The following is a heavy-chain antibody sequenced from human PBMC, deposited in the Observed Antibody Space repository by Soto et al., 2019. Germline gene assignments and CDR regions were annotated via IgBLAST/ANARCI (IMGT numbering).Heavy chain of an antibody. Sequence: QVQLVQSGAEVKKPGSSVKVSCKASGGTFSTYSVSWVRQAPGQGLEWMGGIIPMFCSTKYAQTFQDRVTVTVQKSTSTVYMELSSLRSDDTAVYYCARSQGGEFQLLYAFDIWGQGTKVTVSS. CDR2: IIPMFCST. CDR3: ARSQGGEFQLLYAFDI. V-gene: IGHV1-69*06. CDR1: GGTFSTYS. D-gene: IGHD1-26*01. J-gene: IGHJ3*02.